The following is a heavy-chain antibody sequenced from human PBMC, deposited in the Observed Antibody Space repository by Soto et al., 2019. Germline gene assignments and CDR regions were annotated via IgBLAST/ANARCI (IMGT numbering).Heavy chain of an antibody. CDR3: ASSVSVGYGDSPEYFPH. J-gene: IGHJ1*01. CDR2: INPGNGNT. V-gene: IGHV1-3*01. Sequence: ASVKASCRGSGYTFTSSATQWMRQAPVQRLEWIGWINPGNGNTRYSQKLQGRVTMTRDTSATTAYMELSSLRSEQTAVYYCASSVSVGYGDSPEYFPHGGQGTLVTVSS. D-gene: IGHD4-17*01. CDR1: GYTFTSSA.